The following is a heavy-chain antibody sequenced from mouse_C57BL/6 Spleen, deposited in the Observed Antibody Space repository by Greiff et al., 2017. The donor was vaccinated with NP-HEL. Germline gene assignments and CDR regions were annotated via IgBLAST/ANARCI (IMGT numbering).Heavy chain of an antibody. Sequence: VQLKQSGPELVKPGASVKISCKASGYSFTDYNMNWVKQSHGKSLEWIGVINPNYGTTSYNQKFKGKATLTVDQSSSTAYMQLNSLTSEDSAVDYCARGLGPESHFDYWGQGTTLTVSA. J-gene: IGHJ2*01. CDR1: GYSFTDYN. CDR3: ARGLGPESHFDY. V-gene: IGHV1-39*01. D-gene: IGHD4-1*01. CDR2: INPNYGTT.